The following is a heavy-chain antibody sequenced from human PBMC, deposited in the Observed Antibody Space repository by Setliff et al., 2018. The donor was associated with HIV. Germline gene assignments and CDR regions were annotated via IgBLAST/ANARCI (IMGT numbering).Heavy chain of an antibody. D-gene: IGHD2-21*01. J-gene: IGHJ4*02. CDR1: GGSISSGGFY. V-gene: IGHV4-31*03. Sequence: SETLSLTCTVSGGSISSGGFYWSWIRQHPGKGLEWIGSIYYSGSTNYNPSLKSRVAISVDPSKNQISLNLSSVTAADTAVYYCARASRWGSIPFDYWGQGTLVTVSS. CDR2: IYYSGST. CDR3: ARASRWGSIPFDY.